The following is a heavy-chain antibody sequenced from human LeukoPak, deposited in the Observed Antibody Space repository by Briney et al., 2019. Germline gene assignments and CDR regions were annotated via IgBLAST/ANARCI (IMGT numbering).Heavy chain of an antibody. CDR3: ARTLGYYDILTGYYNAQDFDP. CDR1: GGSISSGDYY. CDR2: IYYSGST. D-gene: IGHD3-9*01. Sequence: SETLSLTCTVSGGSISSGDYYWSWIRQPPGKGLEWIGYIYYSGSTYYNPSLKSRVTISVDTSKNQFSLKLSSVTAADTAVYYCARTLGYYDILTGYYNAQDFDPWGQGTLVTVSS. J-gene: IGHJ5*02. V-gene: IGHV4-30-4*01.